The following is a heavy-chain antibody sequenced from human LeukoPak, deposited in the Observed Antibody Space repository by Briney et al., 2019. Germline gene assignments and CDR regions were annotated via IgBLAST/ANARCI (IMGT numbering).Heavy chain of an antibody. CDR2: IYTSGST. D-gene: IGHD6-19*01. J-gene: IGHJ4*02. CDR1: GGSISSYY. V-gene: IGHV4-4*07. CDR3: ARGPYSRGWHGIGY. Sequence: SETLSLTCTVSGGSISSYYWSWIRQPAGKGLEWIGRIYTSGSTNYNPSLKSRVAMSVDTSKNQFSLKLSSVTAADTAVYYCARGPYSRGWHGIGYWGQGTLVTVSS.